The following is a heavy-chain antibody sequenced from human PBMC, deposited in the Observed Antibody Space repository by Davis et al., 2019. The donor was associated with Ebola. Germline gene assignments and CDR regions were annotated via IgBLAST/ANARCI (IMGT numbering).Heavy chain of an antibody. Sequence: ASVKVSCKASGYTFTDYYMNWVRQAPGQGLEWMGIIAPSGDFTMFAPKFQGRITLTTDTSTNTVYMELTSLKSEDTAVYYCARALDRLLDFDYWGQGTLVTVSS. CDR2: IAPSGDFT. CDR3: ARALDRLLDFDY. V-gene: IGHV1-46*01. D-gene: IGHD3-3*01. J-gene: IGHJ4*02. CDR1: GYTFTDYY.